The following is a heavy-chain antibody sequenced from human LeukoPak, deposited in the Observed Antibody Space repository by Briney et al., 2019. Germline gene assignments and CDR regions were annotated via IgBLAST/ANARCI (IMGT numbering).Heavy chain of an antibody. CDR3: ARNKGVYGSGSYDN. D-gene: IGHD3-10*01. CDR2: INSGGTT. Sequence: GGSLRLSCAASGFTVSGQYWSWVRQAPGKGLEWVSLINSGGTTYYADSVKGRFTISRDDSKNTLYLQMNSLRAEDTAVYHCARNKGVYGSGSYDNWGQGTLVTVSS. J-gene: IGHJ4*02. CDR1: GFTVSGQY. V-gene: IGHV3-53*01.